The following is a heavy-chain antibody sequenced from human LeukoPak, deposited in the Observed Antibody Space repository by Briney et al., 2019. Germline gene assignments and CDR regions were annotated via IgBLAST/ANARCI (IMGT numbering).Heavy chain of an antibody. J-gene: IGHJ6*02. D-gene: IGHD6-19*01. V-gene: IGHV1-18*01. CDR2: ISAYNGNT. CDR1: GYTFTSYG. Sequence: ASVKVSCKASGYTFTSYGISWVRQAPGQGLEWMGWISAYNGNTNYAQKLQGRVTMTTDTSTSTAYMELRSLRSDDTAVYYCAGVKGPNSSGWSRYYYGMDVWGQGTTVTVSS. CDR3: AGVKGPNSSGWSRYYYGMDV.